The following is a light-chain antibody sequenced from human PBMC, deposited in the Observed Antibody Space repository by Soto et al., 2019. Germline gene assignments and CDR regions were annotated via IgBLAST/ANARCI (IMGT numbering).Light chain of an antibody. J-gene: IGLJ3*02. CDR2: SDN. CDR1: SSNIGSNT. Sequence: QPVLTQPPSASGTPGQRVAISCSGSSSNIGSNTVNWYQQLPGTAPKLLIYSDNQRPSGVPDRFSGSRSATSASLAISRLQSEDEADYYCAVWDDSLPGPMMFGGGTKVTVL. CDR3: AVWDDSLPGPMM. V-gene: IGLV1-44*01.